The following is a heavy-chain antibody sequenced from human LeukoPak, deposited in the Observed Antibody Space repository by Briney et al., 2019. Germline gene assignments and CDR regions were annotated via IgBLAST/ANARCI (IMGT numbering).Heavy chain of an antibody. CDR1: GFTFSDAW. CDR3: ARGELLLDAFDI. J-gene: IGHJ3*02. Sequence: GSLRLSCAASGFTFSDAWMSWVRQAPGKGLEWIGSIYHSGSSYYNPSLNSRVTISVDTSKNQFSLKLSSVTAADTAVYYCARGELLLDAFDIWGQGTMVTVSS. V-gene: IGHV4-38-2*01. CDR2: IYHSGSS. D-gene: IGHD1-26*01.